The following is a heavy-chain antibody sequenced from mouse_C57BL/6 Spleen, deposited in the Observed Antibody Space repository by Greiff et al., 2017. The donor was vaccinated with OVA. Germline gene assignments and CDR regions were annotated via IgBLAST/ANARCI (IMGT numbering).Heavy chain of an antibody. J-gene: IGHJ3*01. D-gene: IGHD2-5*01. V-gene: IGHV5-6*01. CDR3: SSLYYSNHPFAY. Sequence: EVMLVESGGDLVKPGGSLKLSCAASGFTFSSYGMSWVRQTPDKRLEWVATISSGGRYTYYTDSVKGRFTISRDNAKNTLYLQMSSLNAEYTAMYYCSSLYYSNHPFAYWGQGTLVTVSA. CDR2: ISSGGRYT. CDR1: GFTFSSYG.